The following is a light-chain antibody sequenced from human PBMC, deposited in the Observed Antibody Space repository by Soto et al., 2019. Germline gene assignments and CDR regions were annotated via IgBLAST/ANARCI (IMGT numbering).Light chain of an antibody. CDR2: GAS. CDR3: QQYNNWPPLIT. Sequence: TVMTQSPATLSVSPGERATLSCRASQSVSSNLAWYQQKPGQAPRLLIYGASTRATGTPVRFSGSGSGTEFTLTISSLQSEDFAVYYCQQYNNWPPLITFGQGTRLEIK. J-gene: IGKJ5*01. V-gene: IGKV3-15*01. CDR1: QSVSSN.